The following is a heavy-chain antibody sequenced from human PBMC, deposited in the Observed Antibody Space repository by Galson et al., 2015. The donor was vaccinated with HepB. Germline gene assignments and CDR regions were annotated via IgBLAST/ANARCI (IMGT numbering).Heavy chain of an antibody. CDR2: IYYSGST. V-gene: IGHV4-31*03. CDR3: ARDPVAVVVPAAIVFPTYGMDV. J-gene: IGHJ6*02. D-gene: IGHD2-2*01. Sequence: TLSLTCTVSGGSISSGGYYWSWIRQHPGKGLEWIGYIYYSGSTYYNPSLKSRVTISVDTSKNQFSLKLSSVTAADTAVYYCARDPVAVVVPAAIVFPTYGMDVWGQGTTVTVSS. CDR1: GGSISSGGYY.